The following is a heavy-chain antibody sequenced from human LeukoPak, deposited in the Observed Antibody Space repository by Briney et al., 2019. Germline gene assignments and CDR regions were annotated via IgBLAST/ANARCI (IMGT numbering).Heavy chain of an antibody. CDR1: GFTFSSYA. CDR2: ISGSGGRT. D-gene: IGHD3-22*01. J-gene: IGHJ4*02. V-gene: IGHV3-23*01. Sequence: GGSLRLSCAASGFTFSSYAMNWVRQAPGKGLEWVSGISGSGGRTSYADSAKGRFTISRDSSKNALYLQMNSLRVEDTAVYYCAKDYYDSSGYYRNFDYWGQGTLVTVSS. CDR3: AKDYYDSSGYYRNFDY.